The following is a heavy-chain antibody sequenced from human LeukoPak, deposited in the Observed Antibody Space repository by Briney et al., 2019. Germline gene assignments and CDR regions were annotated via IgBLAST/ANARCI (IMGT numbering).Heavy chain of an antibody. CDR2: IYHSGST. J-gene: IGHJ5*02. V-gene: IGHV4-4*02. Sequence: PSGTLSLTCAVSGGSISSSNWWSWVRQPPGKGLEWIGEIYHSGSTNYNPSLKSRVTISVDKSKNQFSLKLSSVTAADTAVYYCAKTMVRGVINPDWFDPWGQGTLVTVSS. CDR3: AKTMVRGVINPDWFDP. D-gene: IGHD3-10*01. CDR1: GGSISSSNW.